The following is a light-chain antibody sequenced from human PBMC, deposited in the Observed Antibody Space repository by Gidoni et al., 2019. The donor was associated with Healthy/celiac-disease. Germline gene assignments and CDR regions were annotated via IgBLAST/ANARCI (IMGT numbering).Light chain of an antibody. CDR3: QLRA. Sequence: ILFRQSPGTLSLSPGERATLSCRVSKSVSSSYLAWYQQKPGQATPRLLIYGAARRATGIPDRLSGSGSGTDFTLTISRLEPEDFAVYYCQLRAFGQGTRLEIK. CDR1: KSVSSSY. J-gene: IGKJ5*01. CDR2: GAA. V-gene: IGKV3-20*01.